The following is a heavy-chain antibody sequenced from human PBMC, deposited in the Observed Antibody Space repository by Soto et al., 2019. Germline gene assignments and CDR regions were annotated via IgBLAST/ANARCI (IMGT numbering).Heavy chain of an antibody. CDR1: GYRFATYW. D-gene: IGHD6-13*01. V-gene: IGHV5-51*01. J-gene: IGHJ4*02. CDR2: IYPADSDT. Sequence: PGESLKISCQGSGYRFATYWIHWVRQLPGKGLESVGIIYPADSDTRYSPSFQGQVTISADKTNSTTYLQWSSLKASDTAMYFCARRYIAAPATAFDLSGQGTPVTVSS. CDR3: ARRYIAAPATAFDL.